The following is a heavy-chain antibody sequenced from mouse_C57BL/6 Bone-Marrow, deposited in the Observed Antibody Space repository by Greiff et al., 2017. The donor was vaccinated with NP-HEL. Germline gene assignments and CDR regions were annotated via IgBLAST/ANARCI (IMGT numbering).Heavy chain of an antibody. J-gene: IGHJ2*01. CDR2: IYPRSGNP. CDR1: GYTFTSYG. V-gene: IGHV1-81*01. CDR3: ARSDYGYDRNFDY. Sequence: QVQLQQSGAELARPGASVKLSCKASGYTFTSYGISWVKQRTGQGLEWIGEIYPRSGNPYYNEKFKGKATLTADKSSSTAYMELRSLTSEDSAVYFCARSDYGYDRNFDYWGQGTTLTVSS. D-gene: IGHD2-2*01.